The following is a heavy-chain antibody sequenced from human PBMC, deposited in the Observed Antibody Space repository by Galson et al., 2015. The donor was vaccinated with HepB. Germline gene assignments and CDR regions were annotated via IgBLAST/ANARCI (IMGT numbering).Heavy chain of an antibody. J-gene: IGHJ5*02. CDR1: GFTFSGYT. CDR2: ISYDGNNK. CDR3: ARDQGIRSSWYGWFDP. Sequence: SLRLSCAASGFTFSGYTMHWVRQAPGKGPEWVALISYDGNNKYYADSVKGRFTISRDNSKNTLYLQMNSLRAEDSAVYYCARDQGIRSSWYGWFDPWGQGTLVTVSS. D-gene: IGHD6-13*01. V-gene: IGHV3-30-3*01.